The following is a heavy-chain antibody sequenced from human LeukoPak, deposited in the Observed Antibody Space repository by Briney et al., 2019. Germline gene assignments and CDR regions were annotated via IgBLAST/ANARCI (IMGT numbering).Heavy chain of an antibody. CDR3: ARDFGAFDI. CDR2: TYYRSKWY. Sequence: SQTLSLTCAISGDSVSGNSAAWNWIRQSPSRGLEWLGRTYYRSKWYNYAVSVKSRITINPDTSKNQFSLQLNSVTPEDTAAYYCARDFGAFDIWGQGTMVTVSS. CDR1: GDSVSGNSAA. V-gene: IGHV6-1*01. J-gene: IGHJ3*02. D-gene: IGHD3-10*01.